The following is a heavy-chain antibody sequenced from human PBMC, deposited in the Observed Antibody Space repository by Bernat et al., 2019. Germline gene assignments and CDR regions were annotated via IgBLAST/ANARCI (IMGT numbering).Heavy chain of an antibody. V-gene: IGHV3-21*01. CDR1: GFTFSSDS. D-gene: IGHD1-26*01. CDR3: ASEGVVSESYSVGMDV. Sequence: EVQLVESGGGLVKPGGSLRLSCAASGFTFSSDSMNWVRQAPGKGLEWVSCISSSSGYIYYADAVKGRCTISRDNAKNSLYLQMNSLRAEDTAVYYCASEGVVSESYSVGMDVWGQGTTVTVSS. CDR2: ISSSSGYI. J-gene: IGHJ6*02.